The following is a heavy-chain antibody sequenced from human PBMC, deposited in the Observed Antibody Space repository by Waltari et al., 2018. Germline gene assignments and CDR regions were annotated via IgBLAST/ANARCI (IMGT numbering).Heavy chain of an antibody. Sequence: EVQLVESGGDLVQPGGSLRLSCVASGFTLSAYWMYWVRQAPGKGLVWVSRINGAGSDTSYADSVKGRFTISRDNAKNTLFLQMNSLTAEDTAVYYCARVLERSAYPDEYFNHWGQGTLVSVSP. V-gene: IGHV3-74*01. D-gene: IGHD3-16*01. CDR2: INGAGSDT. CDR3: ARVLERSAYPDEYFNH. CDR1: GFTLSAYW. J-gene: IGHJ1*01.